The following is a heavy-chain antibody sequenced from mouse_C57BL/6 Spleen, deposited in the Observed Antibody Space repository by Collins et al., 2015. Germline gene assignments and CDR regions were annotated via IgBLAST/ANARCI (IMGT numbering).Heavy chain of an antibody. D-gene: IGHD1-1*01. CDR3: AKEDYYGSSYYYAMDY. CDR1: GFSLTSYG. CDR2: IWRGGST. Sequence: LKQSGPGLVQPSQSLSITCTVSGFSLTSYGVHWVRPVSQEKGLEWLGVIWRGGSTDYNAAFMSRLSITKDNSKSQVFFKMNSLQADDTAIYYCAKEDYYGSSYYYAMDYWGQGTSVTVSS. J-gene: IGHJ4*01. V-gene: IGHV2-5*01.